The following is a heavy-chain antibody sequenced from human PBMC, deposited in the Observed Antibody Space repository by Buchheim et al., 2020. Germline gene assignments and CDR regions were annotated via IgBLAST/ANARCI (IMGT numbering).Heavy chain of an antibody. Sequence: VQLVESGGGVVQPGRSLRLSCAASGFTFSSYGMHWVRQAPGKGLEWVSAISASGAGTSYADSVKGRFTMSRDNSKNTLYLQMNSLRVEDTAVYYCAKNSVHGDWPEYWGQGTL. V-gene: IGHV3-23*04. CDR3: AKNSVHGDWPEY. CDR1: GFTFSSYG. J-gene: IGHJ4*02. D-gene: IGHD4-17*01. CDR2: ISASGAGT.